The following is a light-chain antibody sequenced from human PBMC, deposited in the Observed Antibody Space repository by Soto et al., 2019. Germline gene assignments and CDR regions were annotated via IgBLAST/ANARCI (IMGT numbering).Light chain of an antibody. V-gene: IGKV3-20*01. CDR3: QQYGSSPT. CDR1: QSVSSSY. CDR2: GAS. J-gene: IGKJ1*01. Sequence: EIVLTQSPGTLSLSPGERATLSCRASQSVSSSYLAWYQQKPGQAPRLLIYGASSRATGIPDRFRGSGSGNDSTLTSSRLEPEDAAVYYYQQYGSSPTFGQGTKVEIK.